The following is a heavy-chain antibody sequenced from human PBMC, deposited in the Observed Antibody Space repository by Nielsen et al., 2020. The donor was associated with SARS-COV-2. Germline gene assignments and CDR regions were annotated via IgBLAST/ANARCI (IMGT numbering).Heavy chain of an antibody. Sequence: GGPLRLSCAASGFAFSAHAMIWVRQAAGKGLEWVSAVSGDVAHTTYYADSVKGRFTISRDNSKNTLYLQMNSLRVEDTAVYFCARDAFDILTGYSKDHYYYGMDVWGQGTTVTVSS. CDR3: ARDAFDILTGYSKDHYYYGMDV. D-gene: IGHD3-9*01. V-gene: IGHV3-23*01. CDR1: GFAFSAHA. J-gene: IGHJ6*02. CDR2: VSGDVAHTT.